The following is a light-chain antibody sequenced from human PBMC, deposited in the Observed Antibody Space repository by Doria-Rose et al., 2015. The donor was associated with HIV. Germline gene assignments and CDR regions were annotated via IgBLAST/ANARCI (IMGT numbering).Light chain of an antibody. CDR2: DGS. Sequence: TQSPGTLSLSPGERATLSCRASQSFSSTYLAWYQQQPGQAPSLLIYDGSTKATGIPDRFSASGSGTDFTLTINRLEPEDFALYYCHQYGTSWTFVQGTKVGI. J-gene: IGKJ1*01. V-gene: IGKV3-20*01. CDR3: HQYGTSWT. CDR1: QSFSSTY.